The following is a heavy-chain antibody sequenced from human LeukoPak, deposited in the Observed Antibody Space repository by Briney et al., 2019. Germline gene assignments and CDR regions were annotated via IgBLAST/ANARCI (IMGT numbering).Heavy chain of an antibody. CDR3: ATSNTVIDAFDI. Sequence: ASVKLSCKASGYTFNGYYMHWVRQAPGQGLEWMGWINPNSGGTNYAQKFQGRVTMTRDTSISTAYTELSRLRSDDTAVYYCATSNTVIDAFDIWGQGTMVTVSS. J-gene: IGHJ3*02. CDR1: GYTFNGYY. CDR2: INPNSGGT. D-gene: IGHD4-17*01. V-gene: IGHV1-2*02.